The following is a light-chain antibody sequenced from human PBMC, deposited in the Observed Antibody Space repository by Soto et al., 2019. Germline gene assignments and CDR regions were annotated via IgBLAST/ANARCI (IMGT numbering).Light chain of an antibody. CDR1: SSNIGNNY. CDR3: GTWDSSLSGVLYV. J-gene: IGLJ1*01. CDR2: ENN. Sequence: QSGLTQPPAVSAAPGQKVTISCSGSSSNIGNNYVSWYQQLPGTAPKLLIYENNERPSGIPDRFSGSKSGASATLGITGLQTGDEADYYCGTWDSSLSGVLYVFGTGTKVTVL. V-gene: IGLV1-51*02.